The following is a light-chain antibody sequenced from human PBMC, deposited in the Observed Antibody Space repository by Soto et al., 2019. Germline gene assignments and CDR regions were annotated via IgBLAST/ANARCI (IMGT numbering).Light chain of an antibody. Sequence: EVEMTQSPATLSVSIGERATLSCRASQSVSSYLVWYQQKPGQAPRLLIYDASNRATGIPARFSGSGSGTDFTLTISSLEPEDFAVYYCQLSQQRSDWPPITFGQGTRLEI. CDR1: QSVSSY. V-gene: IGKV3-11*01. J-gene: IGKJ5*01. CDR2: DAS. CDR3: QLSQQRSDWPPIT.